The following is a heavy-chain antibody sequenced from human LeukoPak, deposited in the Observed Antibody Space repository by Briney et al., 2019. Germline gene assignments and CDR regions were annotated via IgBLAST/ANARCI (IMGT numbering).Heavy chain of an antibody. CDR1: GYTFTNYA. V-gene: IGHV1-18*01. CDR2: ISVYNGNT. Sequence: ASVKVSCKTSGYTFTNYAISWVRHAPRQGLEWMGWISVYNGNTNYAQKLQGRVTMTADTSTTTAYMELRSLRSDDTAVYYCARGYCSSATCRHFDYWGQGALVTVSS. CDR3: ARGYCSSATCRHFDY. J-gene: IGHJ4*02. D-gene: IGHD2-2*01.